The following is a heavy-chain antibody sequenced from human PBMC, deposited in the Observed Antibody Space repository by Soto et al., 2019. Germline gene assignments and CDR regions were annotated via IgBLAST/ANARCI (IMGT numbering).Heavy chain of an antibody. J-gene: IGHJ4*02. CDR2: INWNGGSI. V-gene: IGHV3-20*04. Sequence: GGSLRLSCAAFGFTFDDYGMSWVRQAPGKGLEWVSGINWNGGSIGYADSVKGRFTISRDNAKNTLYLQMDSLRPDDTALYYCARDRLRLGELSLIGYFDYWGQGILVTVSS. CDR1: GFTFDDYG. D-gene: IGHD3-16*02. CDR3: ARDRLRLGELSLIGYFDY.